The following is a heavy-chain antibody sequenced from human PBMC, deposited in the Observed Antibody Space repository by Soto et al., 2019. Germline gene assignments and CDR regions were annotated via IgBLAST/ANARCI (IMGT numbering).Heavy chain of an antibody. CDR2: MNPNSGNT. CDR3: ARVDFWSGPNDAFDI. J-gene: IGHJ3*02. Sequence: ASVKVSCKASGYTFTSYDINWVRQATGQGLEWMGWMNPNSGNTGYAQKFQGRVTMTRNTSISTAYMELSSLRSEDTTVYYCARVDFWSGPNDAFDIWGQGTMVTVSS. D-gene: IGHD3-3*01. V-gene: IGHV1-8*02. CDR1: GYTFTSYD.